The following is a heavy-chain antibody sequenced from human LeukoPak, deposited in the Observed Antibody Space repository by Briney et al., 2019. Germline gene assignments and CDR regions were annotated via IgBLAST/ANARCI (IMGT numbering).Heavy chain of an antibody. Sequence: SETLSLTCAVYGGSFSGYYWSWIRQPPGKGLEWNGEINHSGSTNYNPSLKSRVTISVDTSKNQFSLKLSSVTAADTAVYYCARDFTLSYYDSSGYRGAFDIWGQGTMVTVSS. V-gene: IGHV4-34*01. CDR2: INHSGST. D-gene: IGHD3-22*01. CDR1: GGSFSGYY. J-gene: IGHJ3*02. CDR3: ARDFTLSYYDSSGYRGAFDI.